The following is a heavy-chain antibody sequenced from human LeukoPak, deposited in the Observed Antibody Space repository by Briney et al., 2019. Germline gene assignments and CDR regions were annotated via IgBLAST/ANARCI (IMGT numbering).Heavy chain of an antibody. CDR1: AYSFTRHY. V-gene: IGHV1-46*01. D-gene: IGHD1-26*01. Sequence: ASVKVSCKASAYSFTRHYMQWVRHAPAQGLELLGLIHPTGTSTRYARKFQGRVTMTRDMSTTTDYMELSSLRSEDTAVYYCARDNSVGDIAWWFDRWGQGTLVTVSS. CDR3: ARDNSVGDIAWWFDR. CDR2: IHPTGTST. J-gene: IGHJ5*02.